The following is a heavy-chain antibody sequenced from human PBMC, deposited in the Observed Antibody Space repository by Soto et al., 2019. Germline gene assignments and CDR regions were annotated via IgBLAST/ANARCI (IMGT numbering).Heavy chain of an antibody. Sequence: XETLSLACAVSGRSISSSSYYWGWIRQPPGKGLEWIGSIYYSGSTYYNPSLKSRVTISVDTSKNQFSLKLSSVTAADTAVYYCARHKDYYGMDVWGQGTTVTVSS. CDR2: IYYSGST. CDR3: ARHKDYYGMDV. CDR1: GRSISSSSYY. J-gene: IGHJ6*02. V-gene: IGHV4-39*01.